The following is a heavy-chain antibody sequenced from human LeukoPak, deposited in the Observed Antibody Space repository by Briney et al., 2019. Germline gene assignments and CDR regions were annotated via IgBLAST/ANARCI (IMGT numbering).Heavy chain of an antibody. D-gene: IGHD6-13*01. V-gene: IGHV3-48*02. Sequence: PGGSLRLSCAASGFTFSSYSMNWVRQAPGKGLEWVSYISSSSTIYYADSVKGRFTISRDNAKNSLYLQMNSLRDEDTAVYYCASIAAAGTLGYWGQGTLATVSS. J-gene: IGHJ4*02. CDR1: GFTFSSYS. CDR3: ASIAAAGTLGY. CDR2: ISSSSTI.